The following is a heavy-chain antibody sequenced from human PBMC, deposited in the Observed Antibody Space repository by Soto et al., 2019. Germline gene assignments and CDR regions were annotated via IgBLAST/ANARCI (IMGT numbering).Heavy chain of an antibody. J-gene: IGHJ4*02. V-gene: IGHV1-69*01. CDR1: GVTFSSYA. Sequence: QVQLVQSGAEVKKPGSSVKVSCKASGVTFSSYAISWVRQAPGQGLEWMGGIIPIFGTANYAQKFQGRVTITADESTSTAYMELSSLRSEDTAVYYCARGTYYYGSGSYVLPPFDYWGQGPLVTVSS. D-gene: IGHD3-10*01. CDR2: IIPIFGTA. CDR3: ARGTYYYGSGSYVLPPFDY.